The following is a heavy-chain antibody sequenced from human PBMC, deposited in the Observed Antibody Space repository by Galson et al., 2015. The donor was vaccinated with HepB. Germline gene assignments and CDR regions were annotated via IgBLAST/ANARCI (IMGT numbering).Heavy chain of an antibody. J-gene: IGHJ3*01. V-gene: IGHV3-7*01. D-gene: IGHD1-14*01. CDR1: GFTFSNYW. CDR2: IRGDGREQ. CDR3: ARDRDRRNHDSFDL. Sequence: SLRLSCAASGFTFSNYWMTWVRQAPGKGLEWVANIRGDGREQHYVDSVKGRFTISRDNAEKSLFLQIDSLRAEDTAVYYCARDRDRRNHDSFDLWGQGTRVTVSS.